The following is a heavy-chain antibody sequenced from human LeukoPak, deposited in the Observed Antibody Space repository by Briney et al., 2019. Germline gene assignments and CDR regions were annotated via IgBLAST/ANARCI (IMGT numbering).Heavy chain of an antibody. D-gene: IGHD1-26*01. CDR2: IRGSGRTT. CDR3: ARDPSWVREKGYFQH. CDR1: GFTFSSYA. V-gene: IGHV3-23*01. J-gene: IGHJ1*01. Sequence: PGGSLRLSCAASGFTFSSYAMYWVRQAPGKGLEWVSVIRGSGRTTYYADSVKGRFTISRDNSKNTLYLQMNSLRAEDTAVYYCARDPSWVREKGYFQHWGQGTLVSVSS.